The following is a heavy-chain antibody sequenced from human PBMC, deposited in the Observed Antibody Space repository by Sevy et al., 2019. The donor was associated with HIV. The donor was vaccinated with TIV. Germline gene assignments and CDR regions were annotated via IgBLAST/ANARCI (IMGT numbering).Heavy chain of an antibody. CDR1: GYTFDTFG. Sequence: ASVKVSCKVSGYTFDTFGINWVRQAPGQGLEWMGWISPYNEDTTYAQNFQGRLTLTTDKSTNTAYMGLKSLRSEDTAVNYCSRLGYRTPTIFFPLYYFDPWGQGTLVTVSS. J-gene: IGHJ4*02. CDR2: ISPYNEDT. V-gene: IGHV1-18*01. CDR3: SRLGYRTPTIFFPLYYFDP. D-gene: IGHD2-8*01.